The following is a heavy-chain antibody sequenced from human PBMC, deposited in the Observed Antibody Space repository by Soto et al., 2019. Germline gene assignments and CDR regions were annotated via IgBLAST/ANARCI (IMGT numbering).Heavy chain of an antibody. D-gene: IGHD2-21*02. V-gene: IGHV1-69*12. CDR2: IVPIFGSS. Sequence: QVQLVQSGAEMKKPGSSVKVSCRASGDTFSNYAVSWVRQAPGQGLEWMGGIVPIFGSSNYPLKFHGRVTITADESTNTTYIELSDLTSDDTAVYYCARDCAGHCAKPWRPNWYFDLWGRGTLVTVSS. CDR3: ARDCAGHCAKPWRPNWYFDL. J-gene: IGHJ2*01. CDR1: GDTFSNYA.